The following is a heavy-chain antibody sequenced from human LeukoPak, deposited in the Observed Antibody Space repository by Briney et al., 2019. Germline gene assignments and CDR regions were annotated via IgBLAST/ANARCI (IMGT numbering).Heavy chain of an antibody. CDR3: ARDYYDILTGSRFMDV. Sequence: GGSLRLSCAASGFTFSSYGMHWVRQAPGKGLEWVAVISYDGSNKYYADSVKGRFTISRDNSKNTLYLQMNSLRAEDTAVYYCARDYYDILTGSRFMDVWGQGTTVTVSS. CDR2: ISYDGSNK. J-gene: IGHJ6*02. D-gene: IGHD3-9*01. CDR1: GFTFSSYG. V-gene: IGHV3-30*03.